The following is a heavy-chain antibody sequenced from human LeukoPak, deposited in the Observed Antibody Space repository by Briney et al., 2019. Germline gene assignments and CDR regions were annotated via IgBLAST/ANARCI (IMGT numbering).Heavy chain of an antibody. V-gene: IGHV1-18*01. Sequence: GASVKVSCKASGYTFTSYGISWVRQVPGQGLEWMGWISAYNGNTNYAQKLQGRVTMTTDTSTSTAYMELRSLRSDDTAVYYCARPPFGIKQLGFFDYWGQGTLVTVSS. CDR2: ISAYNGNT. J-gene: IGHJ4*02. CDR3: ARPPFGIKQLGFFDY. CDR1: GYTFTSYG. D-gene: IGHD6-13*01.